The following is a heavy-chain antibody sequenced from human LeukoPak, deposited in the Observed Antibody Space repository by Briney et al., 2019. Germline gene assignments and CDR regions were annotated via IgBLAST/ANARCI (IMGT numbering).Heavy chain of an antibody. CDR3: AKVLTGYSYGGGFDD. CDR2: NSWNSGSI. Sequence: PSGGSLRISSAASGFTFDDYVMHWVRQAPGKGLEGVSGNSWNSGSIAYADSVKGRFTISRDNAKNSLYLQMNSLRAEDTALYYCAKVLTGYSYGGGFDDWGQGTLVTVSS. J-gene: IGHJ4*02. V-gene: IGHV3-9*01. CDR1: GFTFDDYV. D-gene: IGHD5-18*01.